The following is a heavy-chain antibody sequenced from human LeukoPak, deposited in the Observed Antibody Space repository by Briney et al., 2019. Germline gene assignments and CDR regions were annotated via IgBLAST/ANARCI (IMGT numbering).Heavy chain of an antibody. J-gene: IGHJ6*02. CDR3: ARTARGLCSNPRCQTYYYGMDV. CDR2: IKQDGSEK. V-gene: IGHV3-7*01. CDR1: GFTFSTYW. D-gene: IGHD2-2*01. Sequence: GGSLRLSCAASGFTFSTYWMSWVRQAPGKGLEWVANIKQDGSEKYYVDSVEGRFTISRDNAKNSLYLQMNSLGAQDTAVYYCARTARGLCSNPRCQTYYYGMDVWGQGTTVTVSS.